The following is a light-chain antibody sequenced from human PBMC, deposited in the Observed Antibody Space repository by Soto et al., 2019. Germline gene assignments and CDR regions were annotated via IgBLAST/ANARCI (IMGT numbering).Light chain of an antibody. CDR2: EDN. Sequence: NFMLTQPHSVSESPGQTVTISCTRSSGSIGSSYVQWYQQRPGSSPTTVIFEDNQRPTGVPVRFSGSIDSSSNSASLVISGLRTEDEADYYCQSYDTSNPLVFGGGTQLTVL. CDR1: SGSIGSSY. CDR3: QSYDTSNPLV. V-gene: IGLV6-57*01. J-gene: IGLJ3*02.